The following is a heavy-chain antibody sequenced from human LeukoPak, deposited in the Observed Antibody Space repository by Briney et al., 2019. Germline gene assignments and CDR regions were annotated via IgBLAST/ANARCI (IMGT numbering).Heavy chain of an antibody. Sequence: GESLKISCKGSGYRFTSYWIGWVRQMPGKGLEWMGIIYPGDSDTRYSPSFQGQVTISADKSISTAYLQWSSLKAPDTAIYYCARERGGSGYDSGLDYDFWGQGTLVTVSS. CDR1: GYRFTSYW. D-gene: IGHD5-12*01. V-gene: IGHV5-51*01. CDR3: ARERGGSGYDSGLDYDF. J-gene: IGHJ4*02. CDR2: IYPGDSDT.